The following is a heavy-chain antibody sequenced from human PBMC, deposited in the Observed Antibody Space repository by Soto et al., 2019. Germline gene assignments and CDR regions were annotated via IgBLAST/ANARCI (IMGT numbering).Heavy chain of an antibody. J-gene: IGHJ4*01. V-gene: IGHV3-23*01. CDR1: GFIFSNYA. Sequence: VQLMESGGGLVQPGGSLRLSCAASGFIFSNYAMSWVRQAPGKGLEWVSGISGSNGNTYYADSVKGRFTISRDNSKNTLFLQMNSLRAEDTAVYYCAKDKSCSDGVCYLDYWGQGSLVTVSS. CDR3: AKDKSCSDGVCYLDY. CDR2: ISGSNGNT. D-gene: IGHD2-15*01.